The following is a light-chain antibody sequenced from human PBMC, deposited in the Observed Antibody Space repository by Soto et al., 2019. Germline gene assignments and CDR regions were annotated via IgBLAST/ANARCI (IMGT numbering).Light chain of an antibody. V-gene: IGLV2-8*01. CDR2: EVS. Sequence: QSALTQPPSASGSPGQSVTISCTGTSSDVGGYNYVSWYQQHPGKAPKLMIYEVSKRPSGVADRFSGSKSGNTASLTVSGLQAEDEADYYCSSYAGSNNFVVFGGGTKVTVL. J-gene: IGLJ2*01. CDR1: SSDVGGYNY. CDR3: SSYAGSNNFVV.